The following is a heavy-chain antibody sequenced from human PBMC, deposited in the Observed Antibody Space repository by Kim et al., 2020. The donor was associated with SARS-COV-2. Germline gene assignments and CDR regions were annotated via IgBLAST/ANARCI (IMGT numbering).Heavy chain of an antibody. J-gene: IGHJ3*02. CDR1: GGSISSSSYY. Sequence: SETLSLTCTVSGGSISSSSYYWGWIRQPPGKGLEWIGSIYYSGSTYYNPSLKSRVTISVDTSKKHFSLKLSSLTAADTAVYYCARHPGRSIHDAFDIWGQGTMVAVSS. V-gene: IGHV4-39*01. CDR3: ARHPGRSIHDAFDI. D-gene: IGHD1-1*01. CDR2: IYYSGST.